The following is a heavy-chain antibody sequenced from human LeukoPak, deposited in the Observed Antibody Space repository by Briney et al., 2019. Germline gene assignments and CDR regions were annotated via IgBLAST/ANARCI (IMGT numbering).Heavy chain of an antibody. J-gene: IGHJ4*01. Sequence: ASAKVSCKASAYTFTGYYMHWVRQAPGQGLEWMGWINLKSGGTNYAQKFQGRVTMTRDTSISTAYMELSRLRPDDTALYYCSTDPRLLLYWGHGTLVTVSS. CDR3: STDPRLLLY. D-gene: IGHD3-22*01. V-gene: IGHV1-2*02. CDR2: INLKSGGT. CDR1: AYTFTGYY.